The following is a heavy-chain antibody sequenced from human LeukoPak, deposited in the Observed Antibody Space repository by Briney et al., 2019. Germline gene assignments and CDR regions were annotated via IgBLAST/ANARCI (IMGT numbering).Heavy chain of an antibody. CDR3: ARLGDGYNYYYGMDV. V-gene: IGHV4-59*08. J-gene: IGHJ6*02. Sequence: SETLSLTCSVSGGFITSYYWSWIRQPPGKGLEWIGYIYYSGSTNYNPSLQSRVTMSVDTSKIQFSLRLTSVTAADTAVYYCARLGDGYNYYYGMDVWGQGTTVTVSS. CDR1: GGFITSYY. D-gene: IGHD5-24*01. CDR2: IYYSGST.